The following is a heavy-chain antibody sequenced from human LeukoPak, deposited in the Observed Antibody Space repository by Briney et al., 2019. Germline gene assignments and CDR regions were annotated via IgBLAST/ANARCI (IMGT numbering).Heavy chain of an antibody. CDR2: IYPGDSDT. D-gene: IGHD3-22*01. CDR3: ARAYYYDSSGPYYFDY. J-gene: IGHJ4*02. V-gene: IGHV5-51*01. CDR1: GYSFTSYW. Sequence: GESLKISCKGSGYSFTSYWIGWVRQMPGKGLEWTGIIYPGDSDTRYSPSFQGQVTISADKSISTAYLQWSSLKASDTAMYYCARAYYYDSSGPYYFDYWGQGTLVTVSS.